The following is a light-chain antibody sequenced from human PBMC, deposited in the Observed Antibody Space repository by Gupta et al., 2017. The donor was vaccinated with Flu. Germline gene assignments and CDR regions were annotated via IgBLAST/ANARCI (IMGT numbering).Light chain of an antibody. CDR2: DAS. Sequence: ATLSLSPGERATLSCRASQSVSSYLDWYQQNPGQAPRLLTYDASNMATGIPARFSGSGSGTDXTLTISXREPEDFAVYYCQQRSNWPLFTFGXGTKVDIK. CDR3: QQRSNWPLFT. J-gene: IGKJ3*01. CDR1: QSVSSY. V-gene: IGKV3-11*01.